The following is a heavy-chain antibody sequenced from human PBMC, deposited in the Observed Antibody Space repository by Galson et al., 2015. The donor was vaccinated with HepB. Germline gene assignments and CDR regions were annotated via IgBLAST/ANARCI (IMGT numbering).Heavy chain of an antibody. CDR1: GYTLTDYH. D-gene: IGHD5-12*01. V-gene: IGHV1-2*06. CDR3: ARVTALSGYLDL. J-gene: IGHJ5*02. Sequence: SVKVSGMASGYTLTDYHIHWARQAPGQGLEWIGRINPNSDKPNYAQKFQSRVTMTTDTSITTAYMEVTRLRSDDTAVYYCARVTALSGYLDLWGQGALVTVSS. CDR2: INPNSDKP.